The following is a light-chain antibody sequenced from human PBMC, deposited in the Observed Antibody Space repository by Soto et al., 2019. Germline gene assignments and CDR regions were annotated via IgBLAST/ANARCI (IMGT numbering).Light chain of an antibody. V-gene: IGKV3-20*01. J-gene: IGKJ4*01. Sequence: EIVLTQSPGTLSLSPGERATPSCRASQSVSSSNLAWYQQKPGQPPRLLIYGASSRATGVPDRFSGSGSGTDFTLTINRLEPEDFAVYFCQQYGSSPLTFGGGTKVDIK. CDR2: GAS. CDR3: QQYGSSPLT. CDR1: QSVSSSN.